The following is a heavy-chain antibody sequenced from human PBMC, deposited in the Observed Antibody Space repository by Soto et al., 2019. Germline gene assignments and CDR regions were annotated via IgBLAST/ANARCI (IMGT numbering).Heavy chain of an antibody. V-gene: IGHV1-3*01. Sequence: ASVKVSCKASGYLFSDYPIHWVLQAPGQRLEWMGWINPGSGDTKYSQKFQDRVTLTRDTSATTAYMGVNTLRSEDTAIYYCARESITANDYWGQGTPVTVSS. D-gene: IGHD1-20*01. CDR2: INPGSGDT. CDR3: ARESITANDY. CDR1: GYLFSDYP. J-gene: IGHJ4*02.